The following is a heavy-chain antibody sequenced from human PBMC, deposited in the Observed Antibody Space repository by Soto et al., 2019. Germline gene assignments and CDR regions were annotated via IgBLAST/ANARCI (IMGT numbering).Heavy chain of an antibody. CDR3: ARDSMIAAAGPFDY. Sequence: QVQLVESGGGVVQPGRSLRLSCAASGFTFSSYGMHWVRQAPGKGLEWVAVIWYDGSNKYYADSVKGRFTISRDNSKNPLYLQMNSLRAEDTAVYYCARDSMIAAAGPFDYWGQGTLVTVSS. CDR1: GFTFSSYG. D-gene: IGHD6-13*01. V-gene: IGHV3-33*01. CDR2: IWYDGSNK. J-gene: IGHJ4*02.